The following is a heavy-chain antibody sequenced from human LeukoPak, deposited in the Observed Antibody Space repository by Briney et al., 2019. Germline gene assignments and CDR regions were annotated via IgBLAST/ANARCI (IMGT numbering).Heavy chain of an antibody. J-gene: IGHJ4*02. Sequence: SETLSLTCTVSGGSISSYYWSWIRQPPGKGLEWIGYIYTSGSTNYDPSLNSRVTISVDTSKNQFSLKLSSVTAADTAVYYCARQYCGSTRCYQAFDYWGQGTLVTVSS. V-gene: IGHV4-4*09. CDR2: IYTSGST. CDR3: ARQYCGSTRCYQAFDY. CDR1: GGSISSYY. D-gene: IGHD2-2*01.